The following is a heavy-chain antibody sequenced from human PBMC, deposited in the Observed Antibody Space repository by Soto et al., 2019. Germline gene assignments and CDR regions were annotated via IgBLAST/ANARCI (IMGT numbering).Heavy chain of an antibody. D-gene: IGHD6-13*01. CDR3: ARDQQPLSIPYYYYGMDV. Sequence: QVQLVQSGAEVKKPGSSVKVSCKASGGTFSSYAISWVRQAPGQGLEWMGGIIPIFGTANYAQKFQGRVTITADESTSTAYMELSSLRSEDTAVYYCARDQQPLSIPYYYYGMDVWGQGTTVTVSS. CDR2: IIPIFGTA. V-gene: IGHV1-69*01. CDR1: GGTFSSYA. J-gene: IGHJ6*02.